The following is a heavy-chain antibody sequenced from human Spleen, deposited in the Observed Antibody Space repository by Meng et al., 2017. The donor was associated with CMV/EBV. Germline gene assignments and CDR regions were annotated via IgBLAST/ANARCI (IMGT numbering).Heavy chain of an antibody. D-gene: IGHD3-3*01. V-gene: IGHV4-39*07. CDR3: ARDHLRIHYDFWGGGGYYYYGMDV. J-gene: IGHJ6*02. Sequence: SETLSLTCTVSGGSISSSSYYWGWIRQPPGKGLEWIGSIYYSGSTYYNPSLKSRVTISVDTSKNQFSLKLSSVTAADTAVYYCARDHLRIHYDFWGGGGYYYYGMDVWGQGTTVTVSS. CDR2: IYYSGST. CDR1: GGSISSSSYY.